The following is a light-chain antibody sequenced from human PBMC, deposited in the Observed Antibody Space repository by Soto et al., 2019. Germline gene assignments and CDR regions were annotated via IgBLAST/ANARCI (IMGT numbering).Light chain of an antibody. CDR2: GAS. V-gene: IGKV3-15*01. CDR3: QQYNNWPRT. J-gene: IGKJ1*01. Sequence: EIVMTQSTATLSVSPGERATLSCRASQRVSSNLAWYQQKPGQAPRLLIYGASTRATGIPARFSGSGSGTEFTLTISSLQSEDFAVYYCQQYNNWPRTFGQGTKVDI. CDR1: QRVSSN.